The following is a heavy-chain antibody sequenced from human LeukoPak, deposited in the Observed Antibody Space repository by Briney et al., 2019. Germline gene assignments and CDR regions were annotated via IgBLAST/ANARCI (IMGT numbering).Heavy chain of an antibody. CDR2: ISYDGSNK. CDR1: GFTFSSYA. D-gene: IGHD5-18*01. V-gene: IGHV3-30-3*01. J-gene: IGHJ4*02. Sequence: GRSLRLSCAASGFTFSSYAMHWVRQAPGKGLEWVAVISYDGSNKYYADSVKGRFTISRDNSKNTLYLQMNSLRAEDTAVYYCARGGDTAMVTIDYWGQGILVTVSS. CDR3: ARGGDTAMVTIDY.